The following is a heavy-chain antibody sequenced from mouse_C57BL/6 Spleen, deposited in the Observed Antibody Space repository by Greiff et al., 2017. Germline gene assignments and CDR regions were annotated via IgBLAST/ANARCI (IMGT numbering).Heavy chain of an antibody. CDR2: IWSGEST. J-gene: IGHJ2*01. D-gene: IGHD6-1*01. CDR3: ARENPLNYFDY. CDR1: GFSLTSYG. V-gene: IGHV2-2*01. Sequence: VKLQQSGPGLVQPSQSLSITCTVSGFSLTSYGVHWVRQSPGKGLEWLGVIWSGESTDYNAAFISRLSISKDNSKSQVFFKMNSLQADDTAIYYCARENPLNYFDYWGQGTTLTVSS.